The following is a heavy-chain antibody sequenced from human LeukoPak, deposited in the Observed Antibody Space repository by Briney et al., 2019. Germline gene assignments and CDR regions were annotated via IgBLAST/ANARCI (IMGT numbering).Heavy chain of an antibody. J-gene: IGHJ4*02. D-gene: IGHD3-10*01. V-gene: IGHV3-30*02. Sequence: PGGSLRLSCAASGFTFNNFGMHWVRQAPGKGLEWVTFIQYNGNNKYYADSVKGRFTISRDKSKNTLYLQMNSLRAEDTAVYYCAKDNRDYYIDYWGQGTLVTVSS. CDR1: GFTFNNFG. CDR3: AKDNRDYYIDY. CDR2: IQYNGNNK.